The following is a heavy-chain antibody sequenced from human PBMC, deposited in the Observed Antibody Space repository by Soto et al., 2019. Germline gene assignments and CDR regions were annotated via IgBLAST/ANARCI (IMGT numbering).Heavy chain of an antibody. Sequence: QLQLQESGPGLLKPSETLSLTCTVSGGSISTTSYFWGWIRQPPGKGLEWIGRIYYSGSSYYNPSLRRRVTITVETSKNQFSLELNSVTSADTAMYFCARGYSSVWLPFDYWGQGNLVTVSS. J-gene: IGHJ4*02. CDR1: GGSISTTSYF. D-gene: IGHD6-19*01. V-gene: IGHV4-39*01. CDR2: IYYSGSS. CDR3: ARGYSSVWLPFDY.